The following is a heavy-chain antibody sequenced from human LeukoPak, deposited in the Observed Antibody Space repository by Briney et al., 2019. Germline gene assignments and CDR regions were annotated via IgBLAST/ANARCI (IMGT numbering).Heavy chain of an antibody. CDR3: ARDPLRRATPGRGTLY. CDR1: GFTFSNYW. D-gene: IGHD6-13*01. J-gene: IGHJ4*02. Sequence: PGGSLRLSCAGSGFTFSNYWMSWVRQAPGKGLEWVASIKQDGGEKYYVDSVKGRFTISRDSAKNSLYLQMNSLRAEDTAVYYCARDPLRRATPGRGTLYWGQGTLVTVSS. CDR2: IKQDGGEK. V-gene: IGHV3-7*01.